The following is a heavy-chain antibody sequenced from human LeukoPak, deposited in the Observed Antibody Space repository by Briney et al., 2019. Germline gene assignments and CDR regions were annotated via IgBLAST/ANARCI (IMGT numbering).Heavy chain of an antibody. CDR1: GFTFSSYS. J-gene: IGHJ3*01. CDR2: ISSSSSYI. V-gene: IGHV3-21*01. Sequence: GGSLRLSCAASGFTFSSYSMNWVRRAPGKGLEWVSSISSSSSYIYYADSVKGRFTISRDNAKNSLYLQMNSLRAEDTAVYYCARDPNQGDAFDVWGQGTMVTVSS. CDR3: ARDPNQGDAFDV. D-gene: IGHD1-14*01.